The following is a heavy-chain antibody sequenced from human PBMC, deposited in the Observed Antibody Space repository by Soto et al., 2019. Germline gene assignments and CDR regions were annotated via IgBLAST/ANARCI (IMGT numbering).Heavy chain of an antibody. CDR2: IIPIFGTA. J-gene: IGHJ3*02. CDR1: GSTFSSYA. CDR3: ARGGQLVQVYAFDI. Sequence: VKLSCKASGSTFSSYAISWLRQAPGQGLEWMGGIIPIFGTANYAQKFQGRVTITADESTSTAYMELSSLRSEDTAVYYCARGGQLVQVYAFDIWGQGTMVIGSS. D-gene: IGHD6-13*01. V-gene: IGHV1-69*13.